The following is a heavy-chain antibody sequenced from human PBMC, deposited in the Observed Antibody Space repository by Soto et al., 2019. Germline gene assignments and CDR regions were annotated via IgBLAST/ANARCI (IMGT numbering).Heavy chain of an antibody. Sequence: QVQLVQSGAEVKKPGASVKVSCKASGYTFTSYDINWVRQATGQGLEWMGWMNPNSGNTGDAQKFQRRVTLTRNTAISTAYMEMSSLRSEDTAVYYCASTLYGDNVDYWGQGTLVTVSS. CDR2: MNPNSGNT. J-gene: IGHJ4*02. V-gene: IGHV1-8*01. CDR3: ASTLYGDNVDY. D-gene: IGHD4-17*01. CDR1: GYTFTSYD.